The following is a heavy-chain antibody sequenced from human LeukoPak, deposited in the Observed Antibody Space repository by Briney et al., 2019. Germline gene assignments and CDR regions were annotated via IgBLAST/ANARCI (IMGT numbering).Heavy chain of an antibody. D-gene: IGHD6-13*01. CDR2: IFYSGST. V-gene: IGHV4-39*07. Sequence: SETLSLTCTVSGGSVISGSSYWGWIRQPPGKGLEWTGNIFYSGSTYYNPSLQSRVTISLDTSQNQFSLTLNSVTAADTAVYYCARAHSIASYYYGVDVWGQGTTVIVSS. CDR1: GGSVISGSSY. CDR3: ARAHSIASYYYGVDV. J-gene: IGHJ6*02.